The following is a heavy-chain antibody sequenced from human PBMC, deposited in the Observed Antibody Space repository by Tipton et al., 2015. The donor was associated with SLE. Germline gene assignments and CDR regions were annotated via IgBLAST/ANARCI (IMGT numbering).Heavy chain of an antibody. V-gene: IGHV3-33*01. CDR3: ARAEPRGYCSSTSCYGAFDI. CDR2: IWYDGRNK. J-gene: IGHJ3*02. CDR1: GFTFNSYG. Sequence: QVQLVQSGGGVVQPGRSLRLSCAASGFTFNSYGMHWVRQAPGKGLEWVALIWYDGRNKHYADSVKGRFTISRENSKNTLYLQMNSLRAEDTAVYYCARAEPRGYCSSTSCYGAFDIWGQGTMVTVSS. D-gene: IGHD2-2*01.